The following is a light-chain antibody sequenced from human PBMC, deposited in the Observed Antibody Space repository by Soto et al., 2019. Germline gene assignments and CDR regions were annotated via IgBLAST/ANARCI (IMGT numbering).Light chain of an antibody. CDR2: GAS. CDR1: QSVGSY. V-gene: IGKV3-15*01. CDR3: QQYNKWPPVT. J-gene: IGKJ2*01. Sequence: DIMMTQSPGTLSVSPGESATLSCRASQSVGSYLAWYQQKPGQAPRLLIYGASTRATGIPARLSGSGSGTEFTLTISGLQSEDFAIYYCQQYNKWPPVTFGQGTKLEIK.